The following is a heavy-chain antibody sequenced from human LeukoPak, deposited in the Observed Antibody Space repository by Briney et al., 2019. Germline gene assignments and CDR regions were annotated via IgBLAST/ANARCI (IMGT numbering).Heavy chain of an antibody. J-gene: IGHJ6*02. Sequence: GGSLRLSCAASGFTFSTYGMNWVRQAPGKGLDWVSVIHSGGSTYYADSVKGRFTISRDNSKNTLYLQMNSLRVEDTAVYYCARSYYGMVVWGQGTTVTVSS. CDR3: ARSYYGMVV. CDR2: IHSGGST. V-gene: IGHV3-66*01. CDR1: GFTFSTYG.